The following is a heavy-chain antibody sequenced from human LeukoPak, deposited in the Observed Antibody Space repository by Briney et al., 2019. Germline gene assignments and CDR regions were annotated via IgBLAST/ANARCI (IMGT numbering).Heavy chain of an antibody. J-gene: IGHJ6*02. D-gene: IGHD1-26*01. V-gene: IGHV3-21*01. CDR3: AREERLSGSYSYGMDV. CDR2: ISSSSSYI. CDR1: GFTFSSYS. Sequence: GGSLRLSCAASGFTFSSYSMNWVRQAPGKGLEWVSSISSSSSYIYYADSVKGRFTISRDNAKNSLYLQMNSLRAEDTAVYYCAREERLSGSYSYGMDVWGQETTVTVSS.